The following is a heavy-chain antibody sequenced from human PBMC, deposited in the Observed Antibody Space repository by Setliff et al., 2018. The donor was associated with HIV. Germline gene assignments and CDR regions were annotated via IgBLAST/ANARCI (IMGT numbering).Heavy chain of an antibody. CDR1: GGTFSSYA. Sequence: ASVKVSCKASGGTFSSYAISWVRQAPGQGLEWIGRITPIISTANYAQKFQGRVTMTTDTSTSTAYVELRSLRSDDTAVYYCARVATTVVTLGDYYYYMDVWGKGTTVTVSS. CDR3: ARVATTVVTLGDYYYYMDV. J-gene: IGHJ6*03. D-gene: IGHD4-17*01. CDR2: ITPIISTA. V-gene: IGHV1-69*04.